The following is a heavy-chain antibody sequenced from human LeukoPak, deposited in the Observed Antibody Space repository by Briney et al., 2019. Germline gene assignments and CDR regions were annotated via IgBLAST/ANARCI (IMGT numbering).Heavy chain of an antibody. Sequence: SETLPLTCTVSGGSISSYYWSWIRQPPGKGLEWIGYIYYSGSTNYNPSLKSRVTISVDTSKNQFSLKLSSVTAADTAVYYCARLQGAITMVRGVTYYFDYWGQGTLVTVSS. D-gene: IGHD3-10*01. V-gene: IGHV4-59*08. CDR3: ARLQGAITMVRGVTYYFDY. J-gene: IGHJ4*02. CDR1: GGSISSYY. CDR2: IYYSGST.